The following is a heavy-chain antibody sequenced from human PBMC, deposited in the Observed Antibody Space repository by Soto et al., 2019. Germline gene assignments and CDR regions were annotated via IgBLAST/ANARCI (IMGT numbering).Heavy chain of an antibody. CDR2: INPTSGST. Sequence: QVQLVQSGAEVKTPGASVKVSCEASGYTFTTYYIYWVRQAPRQGLAWMGAINPTSGSTTYAQIFQGRVTMTRDTSTSTVYMELSSLRSEDTALYYCAREYATVTAALGYWGQGTLITVSS. J-gene: IGHJ4*02. CDR1: GYTFTTYY. CDR3: AREYATVTAALGY. D-gene: IGHD2-21*02. V-gene: IGHV1-46*01.